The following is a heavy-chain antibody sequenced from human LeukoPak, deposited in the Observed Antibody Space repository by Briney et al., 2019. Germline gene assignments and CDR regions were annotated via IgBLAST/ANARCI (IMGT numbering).Heavy chain of an antibody. J-gene: IGHJ3*02. V-gene: IGHV3-74*01. CDR3: ARDRVDFWRGYGAFDI. CDR2: INSDGSSI. CDR1: GFTFRSYR. D-gene: IGHD3-3*01. Sequence: GGSLRLSCAASGFTFRSYRMHGLRQAPGKGLVWVSRINSDGSSIAYADSVKGRYTISRDNAKNTLYLQMRSLRAEDTAVYYSARDRVDFWRGYGAFDIWGQGTMVTVSS.